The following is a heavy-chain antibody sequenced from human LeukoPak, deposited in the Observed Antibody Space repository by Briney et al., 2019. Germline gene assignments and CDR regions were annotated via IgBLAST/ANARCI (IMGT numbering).Heavy chain of an antibody. V-gene: IGHV1-46*01. CDR1: GYTFTSYY. Sequence: ASVKVSCKASGYTFTSYYMHWVRQAPGQGLEWMGIINPSGGSTSYAQKFQGRVTMTRGMSTSTVYMELSSLRSEDTAVYYCARENSYYDSSGYLRQNWFDPWGQGTLVTVSS. CDR2: INPSGGST. D-gene: IGHD3-22*01. J-gene: IGHJ5*02. CDR3: ARENSYYDSSGYLRQNWFDP.